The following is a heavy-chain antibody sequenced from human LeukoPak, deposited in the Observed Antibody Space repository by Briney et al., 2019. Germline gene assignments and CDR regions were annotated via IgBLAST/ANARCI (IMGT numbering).Heavy chain of an antibody. J-gene: IGHJ4*02. Sequence: PSETLSLTCTVSGGSISSSSYYWGWIRQPPGKGLEWIGSIYYSGSTYYNPSLKSRVTISVDTSKNQFSLKLSSVTAADTAVYYCASGGGITMVPYYWGQGTLVTVSS. CDR3: ASGGGITMVPYY. V-gene: IGHV4-39*01. D-gene: IGHD3-10*01. CDR2: IYYSGST. CDR1: GGSISSSSYY.